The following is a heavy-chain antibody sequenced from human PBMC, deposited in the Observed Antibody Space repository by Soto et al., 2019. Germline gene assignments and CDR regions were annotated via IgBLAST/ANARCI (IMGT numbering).Heavy chain of an antibody. CDR1: GGSISSSNW. J-gene: IGHJ4*02. Sequence: SETLSLTCAVSGGSISSSNWWSWVRQPPGKGLEWIGEIYHSGSTNYNPSLKSRVTISVDKSKNQFSLKLSSVTAADTAVYYCASYSYYYDSSGYYTDYSGQGTLVTVST. D-gene: IGHD3-22*01. V-gene: IGHV4-4*02. CDR2: IYHSGST. CDR3: ASYSYYYDSSGYYTDY.